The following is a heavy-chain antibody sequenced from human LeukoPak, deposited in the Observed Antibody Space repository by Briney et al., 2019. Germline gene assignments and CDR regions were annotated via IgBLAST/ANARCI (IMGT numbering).Heavy chain of an antibody. V-gene: IGHV3-30*02. CDR1: GFTFSNYG. Sequence: GGSLRLSCAASGFTFSNYGMHWVRQAPGRGLEWVAFIRYDGSNKYYADSVKGRFTISRDNSKNTLYLQMNSLRAEDTAVYYCAKDRRYTYYYDSSGHPPFDYWGQGTQVTVSS. J-gene: IGHJ4*02. CDR3: AKDRRYTYYYDSSGHPPFDY. CDR2: IRYDGSNK. D-gene: IGHD3-22*01.